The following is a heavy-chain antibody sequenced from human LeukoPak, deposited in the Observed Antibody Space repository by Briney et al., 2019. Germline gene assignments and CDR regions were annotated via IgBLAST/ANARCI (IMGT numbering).Heavy chain of an antibody. V-gene: IGHV3-21*01. CDR3: ARSTGYSSGWYVAFDI. D-gene: IGHD6-19*01. CDR2: ISSSSSYI. J-gene: IGHJ3*02. Sequence: PGGSLRLSCAASGFTFSSYSMNWVRQAPGKGLEWVSSISSSSSYIYYADSVKGRFTISRDNAKNSLYLQMNSLRAEDTAVYYCARSTGYSSGWYVAFDIWGQGTMVTVSS. CDR1: GFTFSSYS.